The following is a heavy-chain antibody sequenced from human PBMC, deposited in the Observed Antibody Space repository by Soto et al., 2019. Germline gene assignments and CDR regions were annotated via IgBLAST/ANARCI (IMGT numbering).Heavy chain of an antibody. Sequence: PGVSPRLSCTASGFTFSDSWMTWVRQAPGKGLEWVARIKPDESEKKYADSVKGRFSISRDNAKNSMYLQMDSLRGEDTAVYYCVRGGSNYASWGQGTLVTVSS. D-gene: IGHD4-4*01. V-gene: IGHV3-7*01. CDR2: IKPDESEK. CDR3: VRGGSNYAS. J-gene: IGHJ5*02. CDR1: GFTFSDSW.